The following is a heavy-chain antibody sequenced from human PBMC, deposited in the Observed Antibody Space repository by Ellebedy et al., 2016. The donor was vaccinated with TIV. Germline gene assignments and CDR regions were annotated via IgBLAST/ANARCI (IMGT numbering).Heavy chain of an antibody. J-gene: IGHJ4*02. CDR2: ISGSGGMM. D-gene: IGHD6-13*01. CDR1: GFTFSSYY. V-gene: IGHV3-48*04. Sequence: PGGSLRLSCAASGFTFSSYYMNWVRQAPGKGLEWVSYISGSGGMMDHADSVKGRFTISRDNAKNSLYLQLNSLRAEDTAVYYCSRGIAAVMYWGQGTLVTVSS. CDR3: SRGIAAVMY.